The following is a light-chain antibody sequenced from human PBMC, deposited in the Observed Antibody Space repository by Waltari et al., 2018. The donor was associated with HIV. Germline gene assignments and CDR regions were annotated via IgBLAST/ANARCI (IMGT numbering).Light chain of an antibody. CDR2: GAT. J-gene: IGKJ3*01. CDR1: QSVLSDY. Sequence: EIVLTQSPVTLSVSPGERATLSCKASQSVLSDYLAWYQQKPGQAPRLLIYGATRRATGIPDRFRGSGSGTDFTLTISRLVPEDFAVYYCQQYGGSPLFTFCPGTTVDIK. V-gene: IGKV3-20*01. CDR3: QQYGGSPLFT.